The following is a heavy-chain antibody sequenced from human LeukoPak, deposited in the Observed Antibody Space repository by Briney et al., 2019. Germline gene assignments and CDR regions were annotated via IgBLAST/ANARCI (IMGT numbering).Heavy chain of an antibody. V-gene: IGHV4-4*07. CDR1: GGSISSYY. J-gene: IGHJ4*02. CDR2: IYISGST. CDR3: ARDSSGFDY. Sequence: ASETLSLTXTVSGGSISSYYWSWIRQPAGKGLEWIGRIYISGSTNYNPSLRSRVTMSIDTSKNQVSLKLSSVTAADTAVYYCARDSSGFDYWGQETLVTVSS.